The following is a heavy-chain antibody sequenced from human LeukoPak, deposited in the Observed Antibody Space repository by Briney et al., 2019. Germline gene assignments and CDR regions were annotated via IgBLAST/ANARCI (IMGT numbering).Heavy chain of an antibody. J-gene: IGHJ6*02. V-gene: IGHV1-69*13. CDR2: IIPIFGTA. CDR3: ASPLYSSSWWGRYYGMDV. Sequence: SVKVSFKASGGTFSSYAISWVRQAPGQGLEWMGGIIPIFGTANYAQKFQGRVTITADESTSTAYMELSSLRSEDTAVYYCASPLYSSSWWGRYYGMDVWGQGTTVTVSS. CDR1: GGTFSSYA. D-gene: IGHD6-13*01.